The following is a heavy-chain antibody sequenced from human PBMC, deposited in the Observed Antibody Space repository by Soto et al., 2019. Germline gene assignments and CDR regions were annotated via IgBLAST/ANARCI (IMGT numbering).Heavy chain of an antibody. CDR3: ARHGLYKRGLQLDYYGMGV. V-gene: IGHV5-51*01. D-gene: IGHD5-12*01. J-gene: IGHJ6*02. CDR2: IYPGDSDT. Sequence: PGESLKISCKGSGYSSTSYWIGWVRQMPGKGLEWMGIIYPGDSDTRYSPSFQGQVTISADKSISTAYLQWSSLKASDTAVDYCARHGLYKRGLQLDYYGMGVWGQGTTGTVSS. CDR1: GYSSTSYW.